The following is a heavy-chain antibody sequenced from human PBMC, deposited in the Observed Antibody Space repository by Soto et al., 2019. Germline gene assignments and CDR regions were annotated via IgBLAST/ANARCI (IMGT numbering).Heavy chain of an antibody. CDR2: SSSSGGYT. D-gene: IGHD1-1*01. CDR1: GFSVGDNY. J-gene: IGHJ6*02. Sequence: QVQLVESGGGLVEPGGSLRLSCAASGFSVGDNYMTWIRQAPGKGLEWISYSSSSGGYTNYADSVKGRFTISRDNAKNSLYLQMDSLRAEDTAVYFCARSSGRRNVFTCDYGLDVWGQGTTVTVSS. CDR3: ARSSGRRNVFTCDYGLDV. V-gene: IGHV3-11*06.